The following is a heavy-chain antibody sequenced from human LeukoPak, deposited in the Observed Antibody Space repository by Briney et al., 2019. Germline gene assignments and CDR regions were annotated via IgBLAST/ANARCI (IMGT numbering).Heavy chain of an antibody. J-gene: IGHJ4*02. CDR1: GGSISSYY. V-gene: IGHV4-59*12. CDR3: ARKGTVDLDY. Sequence: SETLSLTCTVSGGSISSYYWSWIRQPPGKGLEWIGYIYYSGSTNYNPSLKSRVTISVDTSKNQFSLKLSSVTAADTAVYYCARKGTVDLDYWGQGTLVTVSS. CDR2: IYYSGST. D-gene: IGHD4-23*01.